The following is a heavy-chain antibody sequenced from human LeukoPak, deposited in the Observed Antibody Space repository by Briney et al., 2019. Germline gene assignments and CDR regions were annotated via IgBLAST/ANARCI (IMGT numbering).Heavy chain of an antibody. CDR2: IYDSGTT. J-gene: IGHJ6*03. Sequence: SETLSLTCTVSGGSFGNYYWSWIRQPPGKGLEWIGYIYDSGTTNYNPSLKSRVTISVDTSKNQFSLKLSSVTAADTAVYYCARVEAARPANYYYYYYMDVWGKGTTVTVSS. CDR1: GGSFGNYY. V-gene: IGHV4-59*08. D-gene: IGHD6-6*01. CDR3: ARVEAARPANYYYYYYMDV.